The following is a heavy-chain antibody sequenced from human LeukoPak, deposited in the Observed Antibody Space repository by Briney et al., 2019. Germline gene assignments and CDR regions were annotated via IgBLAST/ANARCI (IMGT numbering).Heavy chain of an antibody. CDR2: IFYSGST. D-gene: IGHD4-23*01. Sequence: PSQTLSLTCTVSGGSISSGDYYWSWIRQPPGKGLEWIGYIFYSGSTNYNPSLKSRVTISVDTSKNQFSLKLGSVTAADTAVYYCARPGGGGNSDAFDIWGQGTMVTVSS. J-gene: IGHJ3*02. V-gene: IGHV4-61*08. CDR3: ARPGGGGNSDAFDI. CDR1: GGSISSGDYY.